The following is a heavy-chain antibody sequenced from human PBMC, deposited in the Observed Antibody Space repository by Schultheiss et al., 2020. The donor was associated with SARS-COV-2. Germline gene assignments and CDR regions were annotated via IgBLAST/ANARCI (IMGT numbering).Heavy chain of an antibody. CDR1: GFTFSSYA. J-gene: IGHJ6*03. V-gene: IGHV3-23*01. CDR2: ISGSGGST. CDR3: AKITSDCSGGSCPGYYYMDV. Sequence: GGSLRLSCAASGFTFSSYAMSWVRQAPGKGLEWVSAISGSGGSTYYADSVKGRFTISRDTARNSLYLQMNSLRAEDTAVYYCAKITSDCSGGSCPGYYYMDVWGKGTTVTVSS. D-gene: IGHD2-15*01.